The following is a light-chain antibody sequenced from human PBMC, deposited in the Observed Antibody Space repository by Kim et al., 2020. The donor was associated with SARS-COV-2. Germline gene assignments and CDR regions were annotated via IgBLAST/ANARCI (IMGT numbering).Light chain of an antibody. CDR2: YDS. V-gene: IGLV3-21*04. Sequence: SYVLTQPPSVSVAPGKTARLSCGGNSIGSKSVHWYQQKSGQAPVLVISYDSDRPSGIPERFSGSNSGNTATLIISRVEAGDEADYYCQVWDSSSDHRVVFGGGTQLTVL. J-gene: IGLJ2*01. CDR3: QVWDSSSDHRVV. CDR1: SIGSKS.